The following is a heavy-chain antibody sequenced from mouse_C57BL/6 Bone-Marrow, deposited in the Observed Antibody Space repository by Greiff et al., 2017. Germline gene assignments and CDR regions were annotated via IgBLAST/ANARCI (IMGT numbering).Heavy chain of an antibody. D-gene: IGHD1-1*01. Sequence: EVMLVESGGGLVKPGGSLKLSCAASGFTFSSYSMSWVRQTPEKRLEWVATISDGGSYTNYPDNVKGRFTIARDNAKNNLYLQMSHLKSEDTAVYDCARYRITTVVEGWDWGQGTLVTASA. V-gene: IGHV5-4*03. CDR1: GFTFSSYS. CDR2: ISDGGSYT. J-gene: IGHJ3*01. CDR3: ARYRITTVVEGWD.